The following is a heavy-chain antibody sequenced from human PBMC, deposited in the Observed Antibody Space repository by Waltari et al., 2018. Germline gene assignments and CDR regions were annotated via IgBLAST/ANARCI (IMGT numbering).Heavy chain of an antibody. CDR3: ARSPRFGVGSYQFDS. J-gene: IGHJ4*02. D-gene: IGHD3-10*01. Sequence: QVQLQQWGAGLLKPSETLSLTCAVSSGSFSNYYWNWSRQTPGKGLEWIVDIDRSGNTNYNASLMSRLTISRDISKSHFSLRLESVTAADTAVYYCARSPRFGVGSYQFDSWGQGTLVTVSS. CDR1: SGSFSNYY. V-gene: IGHV4-34*01. CDR2: IDRSGNT.